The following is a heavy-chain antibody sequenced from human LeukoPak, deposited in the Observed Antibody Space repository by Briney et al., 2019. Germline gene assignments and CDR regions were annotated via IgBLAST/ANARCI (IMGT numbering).Heavy chain of an antibody. J-gene: IGHJ4*02. D-gene: IGHD5-18*01. CDR2: ISSSSSTI. CDR1: GFTFSSYA. Sequence: GGSLRLSCAASGFTFSSYAMSWVRQAPGKGLEWVSYISSSSSTIYYAESVKGRFTISRDNAKNPLYLQMNSLRAEDTAVYYCARDLQLWSKRIFDYWGQGTLVTVSS. CDR3: ARDLQLWSKRIFDY. V-gene: IGHV3-48*04.